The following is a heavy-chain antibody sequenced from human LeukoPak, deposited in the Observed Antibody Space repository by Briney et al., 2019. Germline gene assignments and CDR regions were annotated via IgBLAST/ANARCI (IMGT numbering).Heavy chain of an antibody. J-gene: IGHJ5*02. CDR1: GFTVSSNY. Sequence: GGSLRLSCAASGFTVSSNYMSWVRQAPGKGLEWVSSISSSSSYIYYADSVKGRFTISRDNAKNSLYLPMNSLRAEDTAVYYCARSTYSSGWYEYNWFDPWGQGTLVTVSS. V-gene: IGHV3-21*01. CDR3: ARSTYSSGWYEYNWFDP. D-gene: IGHD6-19*01. CDR2: ISSSSSYI.